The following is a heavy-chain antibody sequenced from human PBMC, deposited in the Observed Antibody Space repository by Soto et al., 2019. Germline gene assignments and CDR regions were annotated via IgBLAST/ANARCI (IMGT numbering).Heavy chain of an antibody. D-gene: IGHD5-18*01. CDR3: AKGVSQYTPLALFDY. CDR2: ISGSEGRT. V-gene: IGHV3-23*01. CDR1: GFTFSSYA. Sequence: EVQLLESGGGLVRPGGSLRLSCAASGFTFSSYAMSWVRQAPGKGLEWVSTISGSEGRTYSTDSVKGRFTISRDNSRNPAYLQMNSLSVEDPAVYYCAKGVSQYTPLALFDYWGRGTLVTVSS. J-gene: IGHJ4*02.